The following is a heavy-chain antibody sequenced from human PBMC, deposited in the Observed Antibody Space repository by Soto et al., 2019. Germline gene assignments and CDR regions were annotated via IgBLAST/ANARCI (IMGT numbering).Heavy chain of an antibody. CDR2: ISYDGSNK. Sequence: GGSLRLSCAASGFTFSSYGMHWVRQAPGKGLEWVAVISYDGSNKYYADSVKGRFTISRDNSKNKLYLQMNSVRAEDTAVYYCAKDANTIIAAARTLDYWGQGTLVTVSS. CDR3: AKDANTIIAAARTLDY. CDR1: GFTFSSYG. J-gene: IGHJ4*02. V-gene: IGHV3-30*18. D-gene: IGHD6-13*01.